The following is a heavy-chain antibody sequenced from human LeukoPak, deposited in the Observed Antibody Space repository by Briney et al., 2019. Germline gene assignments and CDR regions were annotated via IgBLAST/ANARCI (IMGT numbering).Heavy chain of an antibody. D-gene: IGHD2-2*01. CDR3: AKDRDYSLVGFFDY. CDR1: GFTFSSYA. J-gene: IGHJ4*02. Sequence: RSGGSLRLSCAASGFTFSSYAMSWVRQAPGKGLEWVSAISGSGVTTYYADSVKGRFTISRDNSKNTLYLQMNSLRAEDTALYYCAKDRDYSLVGFFDYWGQGTLVSVSS. CDR2: ISGSGVTT. V-gene: IGHV3-23*01.